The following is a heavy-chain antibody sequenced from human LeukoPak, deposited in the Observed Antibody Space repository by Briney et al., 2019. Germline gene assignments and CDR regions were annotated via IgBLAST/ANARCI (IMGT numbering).Heavy chain of an antibody. Sequence: TGGSLRLSCAASGFTFSSYWMSWVRQAPGKGLEWVANMKEDGGEKYYVDSVKGRFTISRDNVKNSLYLQMNSLRAEDTAVYYCAGGVYEFDYWGQGTLVTVSS. CDR3: AGGVYEFDY. V-gene: IGHV3-7*01. CDR1: GFTFSSYW. CDR2: MKEDGGEK. D-gene: IGHD6-6*01. J-gene: IGHJ4*02.